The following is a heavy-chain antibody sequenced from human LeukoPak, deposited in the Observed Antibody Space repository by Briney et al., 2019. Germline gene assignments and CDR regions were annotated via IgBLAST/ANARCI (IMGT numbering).Heavy chain of an antibody. J-gene: IGHJ4*02. CDR2: IYTGGTT. CDR1: GFTVSSNY. Sequence: GGSLRLSCAASGFTVSSNYMSWVRQAPGKGLEWVSVIYTGGTTYHADSVKGRFTISRDNSKNTLFLQINSLRAEDTAVYYCASIFYWGQGTLVTVSS. CDR3: ASIFY. V-gene: IGHV3-66*01.